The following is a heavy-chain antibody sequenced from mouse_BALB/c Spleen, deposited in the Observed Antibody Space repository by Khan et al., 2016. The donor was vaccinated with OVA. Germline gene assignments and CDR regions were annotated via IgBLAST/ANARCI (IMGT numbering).Heavy chain of an antibody. Sequence: EVQLVESGPGLVKPSPSLSLTCTVTGYSITSDYAWNWIRQFPGNKLEWMGYISYSGSTSYNPSLKSRISITRDQSKNQFFLQLNSVTTEDTATYYCARAPPVGDLWFAYWGQGTLVTVSA. CDR2: ISYSGST. CDR3: ARAPPVGDLWFAY. D-gene: IGHD3-3*01. J-gene: IGHJ3*01. CDR1: GYSITSDYA. V-gene: IGHV3-2*02.